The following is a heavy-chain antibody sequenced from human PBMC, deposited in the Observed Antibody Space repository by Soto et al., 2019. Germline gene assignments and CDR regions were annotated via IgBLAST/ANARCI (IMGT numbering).Heavy chain of an antibody. J-gene: IGHJ4*02. CDR1: GGSISSYY. CDR3: ARGVGTTVTN. Sequence: PSETLSLTCPVSGGSISSYYWSWIRQPPGKGLEWIGYIYYSGSTNYNPSLKSRVTISVDTSKNQFSLKLSSVTAADTAVYYCARGVGTTVTNWGQGTLVTVSS. V-gene: IGHV4-59*01. CDR2: IYYSGST. D-gene: IGHD4-4*01.